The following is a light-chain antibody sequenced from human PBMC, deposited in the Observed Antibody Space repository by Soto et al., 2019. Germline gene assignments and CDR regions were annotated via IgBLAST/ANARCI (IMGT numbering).Light chain of an antibody. V-gene: IGKV3-15*01. CDR1: QSISSIY. Sequence: IFLTQSPGTLSLSPGEIATLSCRASQSISSIYLAWYQQQPGQAPRLLIYGASSRATDIPARFSGSGFDTEFTLTISSLQSEDFAIYYCQQYENWPPITFGQGTRLEIK. CDR3: QQYENWPPIT. CDR2: GAS. J-gene: IGKJ5*01.